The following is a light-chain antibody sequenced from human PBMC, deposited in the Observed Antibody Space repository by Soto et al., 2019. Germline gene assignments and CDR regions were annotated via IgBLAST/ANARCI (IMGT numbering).Light chain of an antibody. CDR3: SSYSTSSPYV. CDR1: SSDVGGYNY. Sequence: QPVLTQPASVSGSPGQSITISCTGTSSDVGGYNYVSWYQQHAGKAPKLMIYEVSDRPSGVSNRFSGSKSGNTASLTISGLQAADEADYYCSSYSTSSPYVFGTGTKLTVL. V-gene: IGLV2-14*01. CDR2: EVS. J-gene: IGLJ1*01.